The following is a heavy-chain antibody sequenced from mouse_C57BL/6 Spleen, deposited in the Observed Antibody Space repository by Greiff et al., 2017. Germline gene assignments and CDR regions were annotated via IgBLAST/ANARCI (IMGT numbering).Heavy chain of an antibody. V-gene: IGHV1-64*01. CDR1: GYTFTSYW. CDR2: IHPNSGST. J-gene: IGHJ4*01. CDR3: ARGDGYYVNYAMDY. D-gene: IGHD2-3*01. Sequence: QVQLQQPGAELVKPGASVKLSCKASGYTFTSYWMHWVKQRPGQGLEWIGMIHPNSGSTNYNEKFKSKATLTVDKSSSTAYMQLSSLTSEDSAVYYCARGDGYYVNYAMDYWGQGTSVTVSS.